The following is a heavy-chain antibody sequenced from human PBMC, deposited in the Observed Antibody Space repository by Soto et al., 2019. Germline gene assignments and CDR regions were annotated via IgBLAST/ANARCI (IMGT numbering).Heavy chain of an antibody. CDR1: GFILNNYA. Sequence: VQLLESGGDLVQPGGSLRLSCVASGFILNNYAMSWVRQAPGKGLEWVSTIGGTDGDSDGVPWYEDSVKGRFTISRDSSANPLFLDMDNLKAEDYARDYCVKRGRNWVACGLWGQGTTVVVSS. V-gene: IGHV3-23*01. CDR2: IGGTDGDSDGVP. CDR3: VKRGRNWVACGL. D-gene: IGHD7-27*01. J-gene: IGHJ3*01.